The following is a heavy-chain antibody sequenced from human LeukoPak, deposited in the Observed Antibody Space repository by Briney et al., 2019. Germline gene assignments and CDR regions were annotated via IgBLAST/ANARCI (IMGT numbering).Heavy chain of an antibody. J-gene: IGHJ4*02. V-gene: IGHV3-23*01. D-gene: IGHD5-18*01. Sequence: GGSLRLSCAASGFTFSSYAMSWVRQAPGKGLEWVSAISGSGGSTYYADSVKGRFTISRDNSKNTLYLQMNSLRAKDTAVYYCAKDHPAMVYYFDYWGQATLVTVSS. CDR2: ISGSGGST. CDR1: GFTFSSYA. CDR3: AKDHPAMVYYFDY.